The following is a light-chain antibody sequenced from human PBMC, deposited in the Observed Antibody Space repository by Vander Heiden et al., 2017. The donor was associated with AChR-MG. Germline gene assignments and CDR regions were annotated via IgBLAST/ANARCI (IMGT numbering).Light chain of an antibody. CDR3: SSYTTTHTRV. J-gene: IGLJ2*01. CDR2: DVI. Sequence: QSALTQPASVSGSPGPSITISCIGTSRDIGAYNFISWYHQHPGKAPEVVIHDVIKRPSGVSYRFSGSKSGNTASLTISGRQVEDEADYYCSSYTTTHTRVFGGGTKLTVL. CDR1: SRDIGAYNF. V-gene: IGLV2-14*01.